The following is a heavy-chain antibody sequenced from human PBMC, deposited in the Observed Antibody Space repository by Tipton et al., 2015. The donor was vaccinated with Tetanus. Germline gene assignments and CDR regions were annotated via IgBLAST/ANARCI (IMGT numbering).Heavy chain of an antibody. Sequence: TLSLTCTVSGGAISSNYWSWIRQPPGKGLEWIGNIYYSGSTNYNPSLKSRVTMSGDTSKNQFSLKLTSVTAADTAVYYCAGGGSDWSGYLQPWGQGTLVTVSS. CDR2: IYYSGST. V-gene: IGHV4-59*01. CDR3: AGGGSDWSGYLQP. D-gene: IGHD6-19*01. CDR1: GGAISSNY. J-gene: IGHJ1*01.